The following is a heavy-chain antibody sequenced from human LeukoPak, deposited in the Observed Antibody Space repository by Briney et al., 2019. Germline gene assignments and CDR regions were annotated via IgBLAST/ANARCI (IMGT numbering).Heavy chain of an antibody. CDR1: GYTFTSYA. CDR2: INAGNGNT. V-gene: IGHV1-3*01. D-gene: IGHD1-26*01. Sequence: GASVKVSCKASGYTFTSYAMHWVRQAPGQRLEWMGWINAGNGNTKYSQKFQGRVTITRDTSASTAYMELSSLRSEDTAVYYCARDTAIVGATNFDYWGQGTLVTVSS. J-gene: IGHJ4*02. CDR3: ARDTAIVGATNFDY.